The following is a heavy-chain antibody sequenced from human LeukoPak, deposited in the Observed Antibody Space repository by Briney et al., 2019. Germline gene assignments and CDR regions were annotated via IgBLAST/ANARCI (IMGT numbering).Heavy chain of an antibody. CDR3: ARADSNYLRWFDP. CDR1: GGSISTSSYY. J-gene: IGHJ5*02. D-gene: IGHD4-11*01. V-gene: IGHV4-39*07. CDR2: IYYSGST. Sequence: SETLSLTCTVSGGSISTSSYYWGWIRQPPGKGLEWIGSIYYSGSTYYNPSLKSRVTISVDTSKNQFSLKLSSVTAADTAVYYCARADSNYLRWFDPWGQGTLVTVSS.